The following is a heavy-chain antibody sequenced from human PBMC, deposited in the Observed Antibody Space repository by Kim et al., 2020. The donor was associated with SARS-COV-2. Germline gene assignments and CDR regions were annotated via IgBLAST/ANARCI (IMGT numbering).Heavy chain of an antibody. CDR3: ARRAILARLDY. D-gene: IGHD6-6*01. CDR1: GFNFSNYE. V-gene: IGHV3-48*03. J-gene: IGHJ4*02. Sequence: GGSLRLSCAASGFNFSNYEMNWVRQAPGKGLEWISYVSASGNTIYYADSVKGRFTVSRDNAKNSLFLQMNSLRAEDTAVYYCARRAILARLDYWGPGTLVTVSS. CDR2: VSASGNTI.